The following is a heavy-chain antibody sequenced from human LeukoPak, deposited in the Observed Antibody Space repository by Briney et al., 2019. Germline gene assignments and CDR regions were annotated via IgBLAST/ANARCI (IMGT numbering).Heavy chain of an antibody. Sequence: HPGGSLRLSCAASGFTFNRRGMHWVRQAPGKGLEWVAFIRYDGGETFYADFVKGRFTISRDNSKNTLSLQLNTLRPEDTALYYCAKDSTIYCGGDCYNSFLFDYWGQGTLVTVSS. CDR2: IRYDGGET. D-gene: IGHD2-21*02. CDR3: AKDSTIYCGGDCYNSFLFDY. CDR1: GFTFNRRG. J-gene: IGHJ4*02. V-gene: IGHV3-30*02.